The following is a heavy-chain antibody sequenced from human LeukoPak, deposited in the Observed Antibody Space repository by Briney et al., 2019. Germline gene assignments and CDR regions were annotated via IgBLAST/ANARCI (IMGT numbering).Heavy chain of an antibody. CDR3: ARDRGYFDN. CDR1: GFTFSIDS. J-gene: IGHJ4*02. CDR2: ITSSSNYI. V-gene: IGHV3-21*01. Sequence: GGSLRLSCAPSGFTFSIDSMNWVRQAPGKGLEWLSSITSSSNYIYYADSVKGRFTISRDNVQNSLYLQMNSLRAEDTAMYYCARDRGYFDNWGQETLVTVSS.